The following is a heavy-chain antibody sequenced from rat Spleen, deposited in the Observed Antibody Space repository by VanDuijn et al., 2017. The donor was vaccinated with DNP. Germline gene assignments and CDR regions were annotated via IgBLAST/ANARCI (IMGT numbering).Heavy chain of an antibody. CDR2: ISYEGSST. CDR1: GFTFSNHG. J-gene: IGHJ1*01. V-gene: IGHV5-29*01. CDR3: ARGSTSIYWYFDF. D-gene: IGHD3-1*01. Sequence: EVQLVESGGGLVQPGRSLKLSCAASGFTFSNHGMAWVRQAPTKGLEWVASISYEGSSTYYGDSVKGRFTISRDDAKSSLYLQMDCLKSGDTATYYCARGSTSIYWYFDFWGPGTMVTVSS.